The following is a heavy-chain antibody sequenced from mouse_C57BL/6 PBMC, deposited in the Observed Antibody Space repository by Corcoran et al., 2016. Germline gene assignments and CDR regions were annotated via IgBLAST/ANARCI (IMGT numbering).Heavy chain of an antibody. CDR1: GYTFTTYG. CDR3: ACHLWVYYSMDC. CDR2: INTYSGVP. D-gene: IGHD6-1*01. J-gene: IGHJ4*01. Sequence: QIQLVQSGPELKKPGETVKISCKASGYTFTTYGMSWVKQAPGKGLKWMGWINTYSGVPTYADDFKGRFAFSLETSASTAYLQINNLKNEDTAKYFCACHLWVYYSMDCWGQGTAVTVSA. V-gene: IGHV9-3*01.